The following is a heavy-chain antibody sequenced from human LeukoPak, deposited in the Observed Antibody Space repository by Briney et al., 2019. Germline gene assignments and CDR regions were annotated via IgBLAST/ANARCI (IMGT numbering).Heavy chain of an antibody. J-gene: IGHJ2*01. CDR2: IYHSGST. Sequence: PSETLSLTCAVSGGSISSGGYSWSWIRQPPGKGLEWIGYIYHSGSTYYNPSLKSRVTISVDRSKNQFSLNLNSVTAADTAVYYCASHPPGAYWYFDLWGRGTLVTVSS. V-gene: IGHV4-30-2*01. D-gene: IGHD3-10*01. CDR1: GGSISSGGYS. CDR3: ASHPPGAYWYFDL.